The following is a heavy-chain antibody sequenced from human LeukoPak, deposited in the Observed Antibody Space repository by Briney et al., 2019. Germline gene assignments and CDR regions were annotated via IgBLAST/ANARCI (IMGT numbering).Heavy chain of an antibody. CDR3: ARARAARDFDY. Sequence: SETLSLTCTVSGGSINNYYWSWIRQPPGKGLEWIGYIYYSGSTNYNPSLKSRVTISVDTSKNQFSLKLSSVTAADTAVYYCARARAARDFDYWGQGTLVTVSS. CDR1: GGSINNYY. V-gene: IGHV4-59*12. CDR2: IYYSGST. D-gene: IGHD6-6*01. J-gene: IGHJ4*02.